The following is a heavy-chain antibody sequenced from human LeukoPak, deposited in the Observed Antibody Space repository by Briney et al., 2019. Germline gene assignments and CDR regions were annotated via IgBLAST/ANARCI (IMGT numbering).Heavy chain of an antibody. V-gene: IGHV4-59*01. D-gene: IGHD2-8*01. CDR3: ARGEWWFDP. CDR1: GASITSDY. J-gene: IGHJ5*02. Sequence: SETLSLTCTVSGASITSDYWSWIRQPPGKGLEWIGNIYYTGSANYNPSLMSRVTISLDMSHNHFSLKLSSVTAADTAVYYCARGEWWFDPWGQGTLVTVSS. CDR2: IYYTGSA.